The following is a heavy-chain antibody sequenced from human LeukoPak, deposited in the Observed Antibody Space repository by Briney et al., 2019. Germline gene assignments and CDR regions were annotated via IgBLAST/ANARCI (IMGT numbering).Heavy chain of an antibody. CDR2: ISSSSSYI. CDR1: GFTFSSYS. V-gene: IGHV3-21*04. J-gene: IGHJ3*02. Sequence: GGSLRLSCAASGFTFSSYSMNWVRQAPGKGLEWVSSISSSSSYIYYADSVKGRFTISRDNAKNSLYLQMNSLRAEDTAVYYCAKDRDFHPFDAFDIWGQGTMVTVSS. CDR3: AKDRDFHPFDAFDI. D-gene: IGHD2/OR15-2a*01.